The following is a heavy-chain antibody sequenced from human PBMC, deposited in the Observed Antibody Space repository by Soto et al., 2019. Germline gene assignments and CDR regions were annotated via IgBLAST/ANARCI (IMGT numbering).Heavy chain of an antibody. CDR3: ARVVRGVIPRDYYYYGMDV. CDR2: IIPIFGTA. D-gene: IGHD3-10*01. J-gene: IGHJ6*02. V-gene: IGHV1-69*13. Sequence: SVKVSCKASGGTFSSYAISWVRQAPGQGLEWMGGIIPIFGTANYAQKFQGRVTITADESTSTAYMELSSLRSEDTAVYYCARVVRGVIPRDYYYYGMDVWGQGTTVTVSS. CDR1: GGTFSSYA.